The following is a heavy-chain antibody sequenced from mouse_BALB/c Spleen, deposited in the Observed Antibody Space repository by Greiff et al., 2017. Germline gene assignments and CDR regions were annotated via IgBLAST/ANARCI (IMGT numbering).Heavy chain of an antibody. V-gene: IGHV1-5*01. CDR1: GYTFTSYW. J-gene: IGHJ4*01. D-gene: IGHD3-2*01. CDR3: TRSDSSGPYAMDY. Sequence: EVQLHQSGTVLARPGASVKMSCKASGYTFTSYWMHWVKQRPGQGLEWIGAIYPGNSDTSYNQKFKGKAKLTAVTSTSTAYMELSSLTNEDSAVYYCTRSDSSGPYAMDYWGQGTSVTVSS. CDR2: IYPGNSDT.